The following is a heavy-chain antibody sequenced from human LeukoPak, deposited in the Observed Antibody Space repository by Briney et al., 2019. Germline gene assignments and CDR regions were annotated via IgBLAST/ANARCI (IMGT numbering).Heavy chain of an antibody. J-gene: IGHJ1*01. CDR2: INPNSGGT. CDR1: GYTFTGYY. Sequence: ASVKVSCKASGYTFTGYYMHWVRQAPGQGLEWMGWINPNSGGTNYAQKFQGWVTMTRDTSISTAYMELSRLRSDDTAVYYCAIGATVIRGLVGPVGLSEYFQHGARGTLVTVS. D-gene: IGHD2-8*02. CDR3: AIGATVIRGLVGPVGLSEYFQH. V-gene: IGHV1-2*04.